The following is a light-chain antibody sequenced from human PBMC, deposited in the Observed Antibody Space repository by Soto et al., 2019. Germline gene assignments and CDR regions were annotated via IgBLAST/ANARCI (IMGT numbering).Light chain of an antibody. CDR3: CSYAGGYIFV. Sequence: QSVLTQPRSVSGSPGQSVTISCTGTSSDVGRYNYVSWYQQHPGKAPKLIIYDVTKRPSGVPDRFSGSKSGNTASLTISGPQAEDEVDYYCCSYAGGYIFVFGTGTKVTVL. CDR2: DVT. CDR1: SSDVGRYNY. J-gene: IGLJ1*01. V-gene: IGLV2-11*01.